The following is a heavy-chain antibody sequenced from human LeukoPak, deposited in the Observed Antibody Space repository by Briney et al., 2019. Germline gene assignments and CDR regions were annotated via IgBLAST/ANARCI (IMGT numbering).Heavy chain of an antibody. D-gene: IGHD3-3*01. Sequence: GGSLRLSCAASGFTFSSYAMHWVRQAPGKGLEWVAVISYDGSNKYYADSVKGRFTISRDNSKNTLYLQMNSLRAEDTAVYYCARASKESRYYDFWSGYPDYWGQGTLVTVSS. CDR3: ARASKESRYYDFWSGYPDY. J-gene: IGHJ4*02. CDR1: GFTFSSYA. CDR2: ISYDGSNK. V-gene: IGHV3-30-3*01.